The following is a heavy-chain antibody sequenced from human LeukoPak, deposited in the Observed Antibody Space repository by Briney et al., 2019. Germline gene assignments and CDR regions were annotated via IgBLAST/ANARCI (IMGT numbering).Heavy chain of an antibody. D-gene: IGHD5-18*01. Sequence: SETLSLTCVVYGGSFSSYYWSWIRQPPGKGLEWIGEINHSGSTNYSPSLKSRVTISVDTSKNQFSLKLSSVTAADTAVYYCARGLPAMGKPTWFYWGQGTLVSVSS. V-gene: IGHV4-34*01. J-gene: IGHJ4*02. CDR3: ARGLPAMGKPTWFY. CDR2: INHSGST. CDR1: GGSFSSYY.